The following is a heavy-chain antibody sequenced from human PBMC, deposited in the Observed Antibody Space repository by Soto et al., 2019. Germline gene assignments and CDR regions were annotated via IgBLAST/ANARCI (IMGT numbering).Heavy chain of an antibody. Sequence: EVQLLESGGGLVQPGGSLRLSCAASGFTFSSYAMSWVRQAPGKGLEWVSAISGSGVSTYYADSVKGRFTIPRDNSNNALYMQMNSLRVADTPVYYCAKEGENSSGWANFAYWGQGTLVTVAS. CDR2: ISGSGVST. J-gene: IGHJ4*02. CDR3: AKEGENSSGWANFAY. D-gene: IGHD6-19*01. V-gene: IGHV3-23*01. CDR1: GFTFSSYA.